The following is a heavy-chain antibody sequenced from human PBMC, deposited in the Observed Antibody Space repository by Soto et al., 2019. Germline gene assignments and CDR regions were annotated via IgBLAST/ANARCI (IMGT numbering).Heavy chain of an antibody. CDR2: ISSDGNNK. D-gene: IGHD4-17*01. CDR3: AKDLLPNTWTTCGS. Sequence: QVQLVESGGGAVQPGRSLRLSCAASGFTFDSHGMHWVRQAPGKGLEWVAVISSDGNNKYYADSVKGRFTISRDNFNNILYMQMSSLRAEDTAVYYCAKDLLPNTWTTCGSWGQGTLVTVSS. V-gene: IGHV3-30*18. J-gene: IGHJ5*02. CDR1: GFTFDSHG.